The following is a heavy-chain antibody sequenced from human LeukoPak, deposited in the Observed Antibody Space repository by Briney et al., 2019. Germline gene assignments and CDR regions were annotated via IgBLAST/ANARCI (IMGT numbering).Heavy chain of an antibody. CDR1: GGTFSSYA. Sequence: SVKVSCKASGGTFSSYAISWVRQAPGQGLEWMGGIIPIFGTANYAQKFQGRVTITTDESTSTAYMELSSLRSEDTAVYYCASPYDFWSGTPEDYYYMDVWGKGTTVTVSS. CDR3: ASPYDFWSGTPEDYYYMDV. V-gene: IGHV1-69*05. CDR2: IIPIFGTA. D-gene: IGHD3-3*01. J-gene: IGHJ6*03.